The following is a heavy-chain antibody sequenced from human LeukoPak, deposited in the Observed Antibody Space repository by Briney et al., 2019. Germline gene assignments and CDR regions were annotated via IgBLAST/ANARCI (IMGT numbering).Heavy chain of an antibody. CDR2: ISSSSSYI. D-gene: IGHD5-18*01. CDR3: AREGQVDRYIYGLDY. Sequence: WGTLRLSCAVSGVSFSSYSMNWVRQAPGPGLEWVSSISSSSSYIYYADSVTRRFTISRDDAKNSLYLQMNSLRAEDTAVYYCAREGQVDRYIYGLDYWGQGTLVTVPS. CDR1: GVSFSSYS. V-gene: IGHV3-21*01. J-gene: IGHJ4*02.